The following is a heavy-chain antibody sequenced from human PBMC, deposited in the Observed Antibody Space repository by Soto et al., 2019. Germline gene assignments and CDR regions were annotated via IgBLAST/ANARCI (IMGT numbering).Heavy chain of an antibody. CDR2: IYYSGST. CDR3: ARGGYSVLRYFDWLPAYGMDV. V-gene: IGHV4-59*01. J-gene: IGHJ6*02. Sequence: PSETLSLTCTVSGGSISSYYWSWIRQPPGKGLEWIGYIYYSGSTNYNPSLKSRVTISVDTSKNQFSLKLSSVTAADTAVYYCARGGYSVLRYFDWLPAYGMDVWGQGTTVTVSS. D-gene: IGHD3-9*01. CDR1: GGSISSYY.